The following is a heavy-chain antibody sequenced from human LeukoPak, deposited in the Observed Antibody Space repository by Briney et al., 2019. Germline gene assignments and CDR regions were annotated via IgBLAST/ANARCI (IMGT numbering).Heavy chain of an antibody. J-gene: IGHJ4*02. D-gene: IGHD4-17*01. V-gene: IGHV4-39*07. Sequence: SETLSLTCSVSGDSITGYYWGWIRQPPGKGLEWIGNIYYTGNTYYNPSLKSRVTISVDTSKNQFSLKLSSVTAAGTAVYYCARDSGDPHFDYWGQGTLVTVSS. CDR1: GDSITGYY. CDR2: IYYTGNT. CDR3: ARDSGDPHFDY.